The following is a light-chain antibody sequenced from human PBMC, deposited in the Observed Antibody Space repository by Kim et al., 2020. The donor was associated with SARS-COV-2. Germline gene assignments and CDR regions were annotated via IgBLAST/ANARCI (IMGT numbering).Light chain of an antibody. J-gene: IGKJ4*01. Sequence: SPGERATLSCRASQSVSSSYLAWYQQKPGQALRLLIYGASSRATGIPDRFSGSGSGTDFTLTISRLEPEDFAVYYCQQYGSSPLTFGGGTKVDIK. CDR2: GAS. CDR3: QQYGSSPLT. CDR1: QSVSSSY. V-gene: IGKV3-20*01.